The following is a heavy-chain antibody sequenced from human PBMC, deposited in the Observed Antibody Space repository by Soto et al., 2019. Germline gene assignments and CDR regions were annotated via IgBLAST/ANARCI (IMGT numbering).Heavy chain of an antibody. CDR1: GGSISSYY. J-gene: IGHJ4*02. CDR2: IYYSGST. Sequence: SETLSLTCTVPGGSISSYYWSWIRQPPGKGLEWIGYIYYSGSTNYNPSLKSRVTISVDTSKNQFSLKLSSVTAADTAVYYCMLGSGWKDFDDWGQGTLVTVSS. V-gene: IGHV4-59*08. D-gene: IGHD3-22*01. CDR3: MLGSGWKDFDD.